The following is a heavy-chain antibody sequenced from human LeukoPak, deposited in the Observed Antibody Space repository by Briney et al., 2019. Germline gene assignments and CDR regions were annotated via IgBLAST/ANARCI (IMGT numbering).Heavy chain of an antibody. Sequence: SETLSLTCTVSGGSISSSSYYWGWIRQPPGKGLEWIGSIYYSGSTYYNPSLKSRVTISVDTSKKQFSLKLSSVTAADTAVYYCAREGIAAAGEDYWGQGTLVTVSS. CDR2: IYYSGST. V-gene: IGHV4-39*07. CDR1: GGSISSSSYY. J-gene: IGHJ4*02. CDR3: AREGIAAAGEDY. D-gene: IGHD6-13*01.